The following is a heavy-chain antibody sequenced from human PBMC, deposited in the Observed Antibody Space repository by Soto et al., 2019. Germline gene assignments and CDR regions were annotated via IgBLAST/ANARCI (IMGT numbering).Heavy chain of an antibody. CDR3: ARVHLSSLYYYGSGSYYNRVPFDY. CDR1: GYTFTSYG. Sequence: ASVKVSCKASGYTFTSYGISWVRQAPGQGLEWMGWISAYNGNTNYAQKLQGRVTMTTDTSTSTAYMELRSLRSDDTAVHYCARVHLSSLYYYGSGSYYNRVPFDYWRQGTLVTVSS. D-gene: IGHD3-10*01. V-gene: IGHV1-18*01. J-gene: IGHJ4*02. CDR2: ISAYNGNT.